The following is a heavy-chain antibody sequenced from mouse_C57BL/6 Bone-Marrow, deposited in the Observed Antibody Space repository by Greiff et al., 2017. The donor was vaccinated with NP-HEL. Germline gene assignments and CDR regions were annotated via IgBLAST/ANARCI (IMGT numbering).Heavy chain of an antibody. V-gene: IGHV5-12*01. CDR3: ARHITAVVANYYAMDY. CDR1: GFTFSDYY. D-gene: IGHD1-1*01. J-gene: IGHJ4*01. Sequence: EVKLMESGGGLVQPGGSLKLSCAASGFTFSDYYMYWVRQTPEKRLEWVAYISNGGGSTYYPDTVKGRFTISRANAKNTLYLQMSRLKSEDTAMYYCARHITAVVANYYAMDYWGQGTSVTVSS. CDR2: ISNGGGST.